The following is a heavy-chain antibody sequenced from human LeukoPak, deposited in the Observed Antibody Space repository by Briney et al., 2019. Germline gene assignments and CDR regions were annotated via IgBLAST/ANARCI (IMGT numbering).Heavy chain of an antibody. CDR3: ARVLAAAGTEFYYYYGMDV. J-gene: IGHJ6*02. CDR1: GGSISSYY. CDR2: IYYSGST. D-gene: IGHD6-13*01. Sequence: SETLSLTCTVSGGSISSYYWSWIRQPPGKGLEWIGYIYYSGSTNYNPSLKSRVTISVDTSKNQFSLKLSSVTAADTAVYYCARVLAAAGTEFYYYYGMDVWGQGTTVTVPS. V-gene: IGHV4-59*01.